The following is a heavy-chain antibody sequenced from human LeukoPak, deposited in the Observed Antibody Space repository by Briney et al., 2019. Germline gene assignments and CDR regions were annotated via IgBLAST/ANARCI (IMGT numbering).Heavy chain of an antibody. Sequence: GGSLRLSCAASGFSIDDYGMSWVSQVPGKGLEWVSNINWNGDSTGYADSVKGRFTISRDNAKNSLYLQMNSLRGEDTALYYCATDSIVGGHDYWGQGTLVTVSS. CDR1: GFSIDDYG. CDR3: ATDSIVGGHDY. D-gene: IGHD1-26*01. J-gene: IGHJ4*02. CDR2: INWNGDST. V-gene: IGHV3-20*04.